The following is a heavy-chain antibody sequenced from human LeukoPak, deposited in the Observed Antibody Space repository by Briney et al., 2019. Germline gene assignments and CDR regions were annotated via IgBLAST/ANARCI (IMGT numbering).Heavy chain of an antibody. D-gene: IGHD2-21*02. Sequence: GGSLRLSCAASGFTFSSYEMNWVRQAPGKGLECISYIIVSGSTIYYAHSVKGRFTSSRDNAKNSLYLQMNSLRAEDTAVYYCAREICGGDCYSGWFDPWGQGTLVTVSS. CDR3: AREICGGDCYSGWFDP. J-gene: IGHJ5*02. V-gene: IGHV3-48*03. CDR2: IIVSGSTI. CDR1: GFTFSSYE.